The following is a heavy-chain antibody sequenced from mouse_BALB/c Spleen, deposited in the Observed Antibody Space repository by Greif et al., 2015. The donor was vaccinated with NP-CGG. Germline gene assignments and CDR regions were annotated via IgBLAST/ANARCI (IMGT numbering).Heavy chain of an antibody. D-gene: IGHD1-1*01. Sequence: ESGAELVKPGTSVKLSCKASGYNFTSYWINWVKLRPGQGLEWIGDIYPGSGSTNYNEKFKSKATLTVDTSSSTAYMQLSSLASEDSALYYCARTSSPYYYAMDYWGQGTSVTVSS. V-gene: IGHV1-55*01. CDR2: IYPGSGST. CDR1: GYNFTSYW. CDR3: ARTSSPYYYAMDY. J-gene: IGHJ4*01.